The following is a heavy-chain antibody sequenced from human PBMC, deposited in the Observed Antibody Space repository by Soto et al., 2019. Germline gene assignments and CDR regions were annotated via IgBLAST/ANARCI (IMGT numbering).Heavy chain of an antibody. D-gene: IGHD6-13*01. CDR1: GYTFTNYY. CDR3: ARGGVIAAAGLVY. V-gene: IGHV1-2*02. Sequence: ASVKVSCKASGYTFTNYYMHWVRQAPGQGLEWMGWINPNSGGTNYAQKFQGRVTMTRDTSFSTAYMGLSRLRSDDTAVYYCARGGVIAAAGLVYWGQGTLVTVSS. CDR2: INPNSGGT. J-gene: IGHJ4*02.